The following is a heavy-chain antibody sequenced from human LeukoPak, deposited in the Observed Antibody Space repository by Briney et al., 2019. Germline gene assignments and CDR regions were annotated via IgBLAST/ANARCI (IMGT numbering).Heavy chain of an antibody. V-gene: IGHV4-39*01. D-gene: IGHD1-26*01. J-gene: IGHJ4*02. Sequence: PSETLSLTCTVSGDSLINSVYYWGWIRQPPGKGLEWVGSFYSTGTIYHNPSLKSRVTVSADTSKNQFSLQLTSVTVADAAVYYCARHGAGYAGAYYVPYWGQGTLVSVSS. CDR3: ARHGAGYAGAYYVPY. CDR2: FYSTGTI. CDR1: GDSLINSVYY.